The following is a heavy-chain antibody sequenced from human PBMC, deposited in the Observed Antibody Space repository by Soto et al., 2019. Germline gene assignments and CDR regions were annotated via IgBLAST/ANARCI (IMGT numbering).Heavy chain of an antibody. J-gene: IGHJ6*02. CDR1: GFTFRISV. V-gene: IGHV3-23*01. D-gene: IGHD2-15*01. CDR2: ISGSGGST. CDR3: AKDLGILNYEAATRYYYYGMDV. Sequence: GWSLGLGCASCGFTFRISVVGGFRQTPGKGLEWVSAISGSGGSTYYADSVKGRFTISRDNSKNTLYLQMNSLRAEDTAVYYCAKDLGILNYEAATRYYYYGMDVWGQGSTVTVFS.